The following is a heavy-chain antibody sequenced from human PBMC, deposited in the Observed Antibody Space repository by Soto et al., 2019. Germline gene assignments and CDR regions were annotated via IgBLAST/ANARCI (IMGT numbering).Heavy chain of an antibody. D-gene: IGHD3-10*01. CDR1: ALTSSNAW. CDR3: TKGSGPWAGSGMNV. CDR2: IKSKNDGGTT. V-gene: IGHV3-15*01. J-gene: IGHJ6*02. Sequence: EVQLVESGGGLVKPGGSLRLSCAASALTSSNAWMTWVRQAPGKGLEWIGRIKSKNDGGTTDYAAPVKGRFVISRDDSKNTLYLQMNSLKTDDTAVYYCTKGSGPWAGSGMNVWGQGTRVIVSS.